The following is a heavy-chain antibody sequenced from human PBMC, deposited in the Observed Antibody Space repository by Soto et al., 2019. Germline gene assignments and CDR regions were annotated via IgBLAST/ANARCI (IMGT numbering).Heavy chain of an antibody. CDR1: GFTFSSYS. J-gene: IGHJ4*02. V-gene: IGHV3-21*01. CDR2: ISSSSSYI. Sequence: GGSLRLSCAASGFTFSSYSMNWVRQAPGKGLEWVSSISSSSSYIYYADSVKGRFTISRDNAKNSLYLQMNSLRAEDTAVYYCARLVGSAHPFDSWGQGILVTVSS. D-gene: IGHD3-9*01. CDR3: ARLVGSAHPFDS.